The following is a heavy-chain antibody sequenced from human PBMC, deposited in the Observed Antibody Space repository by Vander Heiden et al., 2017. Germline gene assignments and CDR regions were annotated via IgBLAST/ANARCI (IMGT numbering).Heavy chain of an antibody. Sequence: QVQLVQSGAEVKKPGSSVKVSCKASGGTFSSYAISWVRQAPGQGLEWMGGIIPILGIANYAQKFQGRVTITADKSTSTAYMELSSLRSEDTAVYYCARARPTVTRGGYYYYGMDVWCQGPTVTVSS. CDR3: ARARPTVTRGGYYYYGMDV. J-gene: IGHJ6*02. D-gene: IGHD4-4*01. V-gene: IGHV1-69*10. CDR2: IIPILGIA. CDR1: GGTFSSYA.